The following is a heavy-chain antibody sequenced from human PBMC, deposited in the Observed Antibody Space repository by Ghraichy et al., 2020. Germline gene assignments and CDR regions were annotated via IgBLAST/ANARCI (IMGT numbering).Heavy chain of an antibody. CDR3: ATYGINAYFAN. CDR2: IHPGDSDT. D-gene: IGHD3-10*01. V-gene: IGHV5-51*01. CDR1: GYSFTNYW. Sequence: GESLNISCKASGYSFTNYWIGWVRQMPGKGLEWMAIIHPGDSDTRYRPSFRGQITISADTSISTAYLQWSSLKASDTAMYYCATYGINAYFANWGQGTLVTVSS. J-gene: IGHJ4*02.